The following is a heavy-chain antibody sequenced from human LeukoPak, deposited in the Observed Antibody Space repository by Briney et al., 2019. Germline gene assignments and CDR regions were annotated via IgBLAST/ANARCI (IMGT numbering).Heavy chain of an antibody. CDR2: MNPNSGNT. Sequence: ASVKVSCKASGYTFTRYDINWVRQATGQGLEWMGWMNPNSGNTGYAQKFQGRVTMTRNTSISTAYMELSSLRSEDTAVYYCARVTRRDGYNYLGYWGQGTLVTVSS. CDR1: GYTFTRYD. D-gene: IGHD5-24*01. CDR3: ARVTRRDGYNYLGY. V-gene: IGHV1-8*01. J-gene: IGHJ4*02.